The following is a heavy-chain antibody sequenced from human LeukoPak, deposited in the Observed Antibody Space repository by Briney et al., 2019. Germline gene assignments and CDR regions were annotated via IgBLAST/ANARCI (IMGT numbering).Heavy chain of an antibody. CDR2: IYYSGST. CDR3: ARGWIQVEHYYYFYMDV. J-gene: IGHJ6*03. Sequence: PSETLSLTCTVSGGSMSSYYWTWIRQPPGKGLEWIGYIYYSGSTNYNPSLKDIPSLKSPVTISVETSKNQFSLKLSSVTAADTAVYYCARGWIQVEHYYYFYMDVWGKGTTVTVSS. CDR1: GGSMSSYY. V-gene: IGHV4-59*01. D-gene: IGHD5-18*01.